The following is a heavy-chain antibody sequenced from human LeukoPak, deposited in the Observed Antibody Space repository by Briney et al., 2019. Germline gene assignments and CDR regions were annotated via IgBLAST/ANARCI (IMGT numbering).Heavy chain of an antibody. Sequence: GGSLRLSCAASGFTFSSYWMSWVRQAPGKGLEWVANINQEGREKYYVDSVKGRFTISRDNAKNSLYLQMNSLRAEDTAVYYCARGAGYNYPYYFDYWGQGTLVTVSS. CDR1: GFTFSSYW. CDR3: ARGAGYNYPYYFDY. D-gene: IGHD5-24*01. J-gene: IGHJ4*02. V-gene: IGHV3-7*03. CDR2: INQEGREK.